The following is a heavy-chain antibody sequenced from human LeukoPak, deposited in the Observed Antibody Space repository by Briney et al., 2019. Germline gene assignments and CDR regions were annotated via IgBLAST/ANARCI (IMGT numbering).Heavy chain of an antibody. V-gene: IGHV4-4*07. D-gene: IGHD1-1*01. Sequence: SETLSLTCSVPGDSMSSYYWNWIRQPAGKGLEWIGRIYTSESTNYSPSLKSRVTMSVDTSKNQFSLKLSSVTAADTAVYYCASGNWNDAFDYWGQGILVSVSS. J-gene: IGHJ4*02. CDR3: ASGNWNDAFDY. CDR2: IYTSEST. CDR1: GDSMSSYY.